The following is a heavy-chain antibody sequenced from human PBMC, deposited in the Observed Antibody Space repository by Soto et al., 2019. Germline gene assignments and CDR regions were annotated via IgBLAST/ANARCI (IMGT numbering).Heavy chain of an antibody. V-gene: IGHV1-8*01. D-gene: IGHD2-8*02. CDR1: GYTFTSDD. Sequence: QVQLVQSGAEVKKPGASVKVSCKASGYTFTSDDINWVRQAPGQGLEWMGWMNPNSGNTGFAQNFQGRVTLTRNTSISTAYMERRSLRSDDTAIYYCANGDTGHWGQGTLVTVSS. CDR3: ANGDTGH. J-gene: IGHJ4*02. CDR2: MNPNSGNT.